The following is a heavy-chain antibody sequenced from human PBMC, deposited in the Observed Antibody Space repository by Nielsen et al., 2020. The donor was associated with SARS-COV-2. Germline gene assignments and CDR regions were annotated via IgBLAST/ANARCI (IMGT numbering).Heavy chain of an antibody. J-gene: IGHJ4*02. CDR3: ARDGTYYGSGSYYY. V-gene: IGHV3-30*04. Sequence: GESLKISCAASGFTFSSYAMHWVRQAPGKGLEWVAVISYDGSNKYYADSVKGRFTTSRDNSKNTLYLQMNSLRAEDTAVYYCARDGTYYGSGSYYYWGQGTLVTVSS. CDR1: GFTFSSYA. D-gene: IGHD3-10*01. CDR2: ISYDGSNK.